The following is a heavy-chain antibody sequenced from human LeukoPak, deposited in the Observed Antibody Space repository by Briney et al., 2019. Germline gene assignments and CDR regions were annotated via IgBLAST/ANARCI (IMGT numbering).Heavy chain of an antibody. CDR2: IYYSGST. V-gene: IGHV4-31*03. CDR3: ARWATYYDFWSGSNWFDP. J-gene: IGHJ5*02. Sequence: PSETLSLTCTVSGGSISSGGYYWSWIRQHPGKGLEWIGYIYYSGSTYYNPSLKGRVTISVDTSKNQFSLKLSSVTAADTAVYYCARWATYYDFWSGSNWFDPWGQGTLVTVSS. CDR1: GGSISSGGYY. D-gene: IGHD3-3*01.